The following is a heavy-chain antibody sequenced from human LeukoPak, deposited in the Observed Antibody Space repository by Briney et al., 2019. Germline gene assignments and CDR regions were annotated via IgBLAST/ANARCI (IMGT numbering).Heavy chain of an antibody. CDR3: ARGELEPRPTGANWFDP. CDR2: INPNSGGT. Sequence: ASVKVSCKASGYTFTGYYMHWVRQAPGQGLEWMGWINPNSGGTNYAQKFQGRVTMTRDTSISTVYMELSRLRSDDTAVYYCARGELEPRPTGANWFDPWGQGTLVTVSS. J-gene: IGHJ5*02. D-gene: IGHD1-14*01. V-gene: IGHV1-2*02. CDR1: GYTFTGYY.